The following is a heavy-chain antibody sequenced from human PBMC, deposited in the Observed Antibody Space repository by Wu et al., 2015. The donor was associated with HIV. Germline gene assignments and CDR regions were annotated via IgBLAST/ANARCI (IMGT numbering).Heavy chain of an antibody. D-gene: IGHD4-11*01. J-gene: IGHJ6*03. Sequence: QVQLVQSGAEVKKPGSSVKVSCKASGGTFSSYAISWVRQAPGQGLEWMGGIIPIFGTANYAQKFQGRVTITADESTSTAYMELSSLRSEDTAVYYCARAPPPTVTTQVSYYYYMDVWGKGTTVTVSS. CDR3: ARAPPPTVTTQVSYYYYMDV. CDR2: IIPIFGTA. CDR1: GGTFSSYA. V-gene: IGHV1-69*12.